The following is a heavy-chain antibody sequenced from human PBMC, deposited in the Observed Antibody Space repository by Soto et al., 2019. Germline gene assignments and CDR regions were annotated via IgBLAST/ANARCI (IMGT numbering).Heavy chain of an antibody. Sequence: SETLSLTCAVYGGSLSGYYWRWIRQSPGKGLEWIGEIDHSGSTNYNPSLQSRVTTSVDTSKEQFSLKLSAVTAADTAVYYCATDSTSGYYAMDGWGQGTTVTVSS. V-gene: IGHV4-34*01. D-gene: IGHD2-2*01. CDR1: GGSLSGYY. CDR2: IDHSGST. CDR3: ATDSTSGYYAMDG. J-gene: IGHJ6*02.